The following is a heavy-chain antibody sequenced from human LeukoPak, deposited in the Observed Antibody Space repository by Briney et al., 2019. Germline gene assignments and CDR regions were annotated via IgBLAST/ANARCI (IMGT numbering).Heavy chain of an antibody. Sequence: GASVKVSCKASGYTFTSYGISWVRQAPGQGLEWIGWINLNNGDTNFAQEVQGRVTMTTDTSTSTANMEVRSLRSDDTALYYCARVGFHGYNPVHDAFDIWGQGTMVTVSS. D-gene: IGHD5-24*01. V-gene: IGHV1-18*01. J-gene: IGHJ3*02. CDR2: INLNNGDT. CDR1: GYTFTSYG. CDR3: ARVGFHGYNPVHDAFDI.